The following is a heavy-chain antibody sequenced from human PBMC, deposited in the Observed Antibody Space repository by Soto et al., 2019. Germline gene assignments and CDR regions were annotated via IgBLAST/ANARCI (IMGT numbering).Heavy chain of an antibody. Sequence: QGDLQPWGAGLLKLSETLSRTCAVYGGSFTGYYWSWIRQPPGKGLEWIGEINHSGSTNYNPSLKSRVTISADTSKNQFSLKPSSVTAADTAVYYCASTNSFGEIFGVAPYHFDYWGQGTLVTVSS. CDR3: ASTNSFGEIFGVAPYHFDY. CDR2: INHSGST. CDR1: GGSFTGYY. D-gene: IGHD3-3*01. V-gene: IGHV4-34*01. J-gene: IGHJ4*02.